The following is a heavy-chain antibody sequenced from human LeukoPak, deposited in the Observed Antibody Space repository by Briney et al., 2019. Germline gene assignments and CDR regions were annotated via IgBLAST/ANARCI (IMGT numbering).Heavy chain of an antibody. Sequence: SETLSLTCAVYGGSFSGYYWSWIRQPPGKGLEWIGEINHSGSTNYNPSLKSRVTISVDTSKNQFSLKLSSVTAADTAVYYCARVRLRGFGELLFDYWGQGTLVTVSS. CDR1: GGSFSGYY. D-gene: IGHD3-10*01. CDR3: ARVRLRGFGELLFDY. J-gene: IGHJ4*02. CDR2: INHSGST. V-gene: IGHV4-34*01.